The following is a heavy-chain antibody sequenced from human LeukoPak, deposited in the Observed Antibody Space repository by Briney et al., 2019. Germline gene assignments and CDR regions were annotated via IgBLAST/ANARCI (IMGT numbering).Heavy chain of an antibody. CDR3: ARQSPSFIVVVPAADFDY. J-gene: IGHJ4*02. D-gene: IGHD2-2*01. CDR1: GYIFTGYY. CDR2: INPNSGGT. V-gene: IGHV1-2*06. Sequence: ASVKVSCKASGYIFTGYYMHWVRQAPGQGLEWMGRINPNSGGTNYAQKFQGRVTMTRDTSISTAYMELSRLRSDDTAVYYCARQSPSFIVVVPAADFDYWGQGTLVTVSS.